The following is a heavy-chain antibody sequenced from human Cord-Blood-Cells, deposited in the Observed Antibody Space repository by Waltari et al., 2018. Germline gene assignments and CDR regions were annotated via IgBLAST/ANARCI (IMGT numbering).Heavy chain of an antibody. J-gene: IGHJ4*02. CDR1: GFTFSSYG. Sequence: QVQLVESGGGVVQPGRSLRLSCAASGFTFSSYGMHWVRQAPGKGLEWVAVIWYDGSNKYYADSVKGRFTISRDNSKNTLYLQMNSLRAEDTAVYYCAREVYSNYYFDYWGQGTLVTVSS. D-gene: IGHD4-4*01. CDR3: AREVYSNYYFDY. CDR2: IWYDGSNK. V-gene: IGHV3-33*01.